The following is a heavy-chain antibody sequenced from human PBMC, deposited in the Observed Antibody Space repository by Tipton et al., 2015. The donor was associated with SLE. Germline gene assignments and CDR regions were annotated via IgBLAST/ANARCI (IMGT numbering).Heavy chain of an antibody. J-gene: IGHJ4*02. V-gene: IGHV3-30*02. CDR3: AKVGAALSYYFDY. CDR2: VGYDGSEI. CDR1: GFSFNTYG. D-gene: IGHD6-6*01. Sequence: SLRLSCVASGFSFNTYGMHWVRQAPGKGLEWVAFVGYDGSEIYYADSVKGRFTISRDNTKNTLYLQMNSLRVEDTAVYYCAKVGAALSYYFDYWGQGTLVTVSS.